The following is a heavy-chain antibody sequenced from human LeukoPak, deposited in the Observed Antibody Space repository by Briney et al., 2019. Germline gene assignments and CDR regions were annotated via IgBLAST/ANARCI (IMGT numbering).Heavy chain of an antibody. CDR1: GFTFSSYA. V-gene: IGHV3-30-3*01. CDR3: ARGSHYYDSSGYLDY. Sequence: SEGSLRLSCAASGFTFSSYAMHWVRQAPGKGLEWVAVISYDGSNKYYADSVKGRFTISRDNSKNTLYLQMNSLRAEDTAVYYCARGSHYYDSSGYLDYWGQGTLVTVSS. CDR2: ISYDGSNK. D-gene: IGHD3-22*01. J-gene: IGHJ4*02.